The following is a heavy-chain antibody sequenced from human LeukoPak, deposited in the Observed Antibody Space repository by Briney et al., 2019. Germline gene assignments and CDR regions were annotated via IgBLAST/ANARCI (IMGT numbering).Heavy chain of an antibody. J-gene: IGHJ4*02. CDR1: GFTFSNYA. V-gene: IGHV3-23*01. CDR2: ISGSGGST. D-gene: IGHD4-23*01. CDR3: AKSNGGHGGLDY. Sequence: GGSLRLSCAASGFTFSNYAMTWVRQAPGKGLEWVSAISGSGGSTHYADSVRGRFSSSRDNSKNTLYLQMNSLRVEDTAIYYCAKSNGGHGGLDYWGQGSLVTVSS.